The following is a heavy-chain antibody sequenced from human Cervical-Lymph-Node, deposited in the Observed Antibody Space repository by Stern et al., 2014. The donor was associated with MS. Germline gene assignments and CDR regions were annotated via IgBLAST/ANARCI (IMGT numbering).Heavy chain of an antibody. Sequence: QLQLQESGPGLVKPSETLSLTCAVSGDSISSYTHYWAWIRQPPGKGLEWIGSVYYSGATYYNPSLTSQVTISVDTSKTHFSLGLNSVTAADTAVYYCAKHACTGAACPFDLWGQGTLVTVSS. V-gene: IGHV4-39*01. D-gene: IGHD2-8*02. CDR2: VYYSGAT. J-gene: IGHJ4*02. CDR3: AKHACTGAACPFDL. CDR1: GDSISSYTHY.